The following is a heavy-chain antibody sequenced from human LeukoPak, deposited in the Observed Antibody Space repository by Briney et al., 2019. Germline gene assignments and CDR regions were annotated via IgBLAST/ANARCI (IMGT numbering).Heavy chain of an antibody. Sequence: PSETLSLTCTVSGGSISSYYWSWIRQPPGKGLEGIGYIYYSGSTNYNPSLKSRVTISVDTSKNQFSLKLSSVTAADTAVYYCARASSAYYDFWSGYPNWFDPWGQGTLVTVSS. D-gene: IGHD3-3*01. CDR3: ARASSAYYDFWSGYPNWFDP. J-gene: IGHJ5*02. CDR2: IYYSGST. V-gene: IGHV4-59*01. CDR1: GGSISSYY.